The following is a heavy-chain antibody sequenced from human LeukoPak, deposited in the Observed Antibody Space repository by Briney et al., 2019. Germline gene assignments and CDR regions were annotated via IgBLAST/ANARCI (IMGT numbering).Heavy chain of an antibody. CDR1: GYTFTGYY. CDR2: ISAYNGNT. J-gene: IGHJ6*02. Sequence: ASVKVSCKASGYTFTGYYMHWVRQAPGQGLEWMGWISAYNGNTNYAQKLQGRVTMTTDTSTSTAYMELRSLRSDDTAVYYCARDSPSWNYDHYYYYGMDVWGQGTTVTVSS. V-gene: IGHV1-18*04. CDR3: ARDSPSWNYDHYYYYGMDV. D-gene: IGHD3-3*01.